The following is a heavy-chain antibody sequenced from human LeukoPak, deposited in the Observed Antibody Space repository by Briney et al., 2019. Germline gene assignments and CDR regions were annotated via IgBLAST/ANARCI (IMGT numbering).Heavy chain of an antibody. V-gene: IGHV4-39*01. J-gene: IGHJ4*02. Sequence: SETLSLTCTVSGGSISSTSYYWGWIRQPPGKGLEWIGNIYYSGSTYYNPSLKSRVTISVDRSKNQFSLKLSSVTAADTAVYYCARQVTMVRGAASFDYWGQGTLVTVSS. CDR3: ARQVTMVRGAASFDY. CDR2: IYYSGST. CDR1: GGSISSTSYY. D-gene: IGHD3-10*01.